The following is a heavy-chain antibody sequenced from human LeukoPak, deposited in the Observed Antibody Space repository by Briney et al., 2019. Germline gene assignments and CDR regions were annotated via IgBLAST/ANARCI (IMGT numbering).Heavy chain of an antibody. CDR2: INSDGSST. D-gene: IGHD3-22*01. CDR1: GFTFSSYW. V-gene: IGHV3-74*01. Sequence: GGSLRLSCAASGFTFSSYWMHWVRQAPGKGLVWVSRINSDGSSTSYADSVKGRFTISRDNAKNTLYLQMNSLRAGDTAVYYCARDRGATYYYDSSGLDWGQGTLVTVSS. CDR3: ARDRGATYYYDSSGLD. J-gene: IGHJ4*02.